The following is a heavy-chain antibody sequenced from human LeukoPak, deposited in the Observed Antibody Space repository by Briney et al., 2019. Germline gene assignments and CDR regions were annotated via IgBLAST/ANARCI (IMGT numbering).Heavy chain of an antibody. Sequence: PGGSLRLSCAASGFTVSSNHMSWVRRAPGQGMELVSVINSGGSTYYADYVKGRFTISRDNSKNTLYLQMDSLRAEDTAVYYCARDLAYYGSGKQNYWGQGTLVTVSS. V-gene: IGHV3-66*01. CDR1: GFTVSSNH. CDR3: ARDLAYYGSGKQNY. CDR2: INSGGST. J-gene: IGHJ4*02. D-gene: IGHD3-10*01.